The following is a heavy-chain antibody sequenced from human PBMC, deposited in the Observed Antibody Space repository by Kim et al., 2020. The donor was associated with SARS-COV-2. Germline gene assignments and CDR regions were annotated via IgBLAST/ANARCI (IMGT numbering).Heavy chain of an antibody. J-gene: IGHJ4*02. CDR2: IEWDDDK. CDR1: GFSLTTSGMC. D-gene: IGHD3-22*01. CDR3: ARAHFLSGNYARPYDY. Sequence: SGPTLVKPTQTLTLTCTFSGFSLTTSGMCVSWIRQPPGEVLEWLARIEWDDDKYYSTSLKTRLTISKDTSKNQVVLTMTNMDPVDTATYYCARAHFLSGNYARPYDYWGQGTVVTVSS. V-gene: IGHV2-70*11.